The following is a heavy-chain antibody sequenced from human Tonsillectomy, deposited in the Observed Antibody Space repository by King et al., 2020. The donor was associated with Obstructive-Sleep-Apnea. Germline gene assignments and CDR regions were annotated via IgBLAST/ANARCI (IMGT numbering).Heavy chain of an antibody. V-gene: IGHV3-66*01. CDR1: GITVSSSY. Sequence: VQLVESGGRLVQPGGSLRLSCAASGITVSSSYMSWVRQAPGKGLEWVANIYSGGSTYYADSVKGRFTVSRDNSKNMLYLQMNSLRAEDTAVYYCARDINPDFGRYFFGLHVWGPGTTVNLSS. CDR2: IYSGGST. J-gene: IGHJ6*02. CDR3: ARDINPDFGRYFFGLHV. D-gene: IGHD3-10*01.